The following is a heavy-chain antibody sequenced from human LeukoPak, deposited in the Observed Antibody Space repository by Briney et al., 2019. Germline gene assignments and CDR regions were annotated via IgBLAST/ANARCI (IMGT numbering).Heavy chain of an antibody. CDR2: TDEDGSAK. CDR3: GKDIRGSTSWYGLDY. Sequence: PAGGSLRLSCAASGFTFSGYWMTWVRQAPGKGLEWVANTDEDGSAKYYLGSVKGRFTISRDNSKNSLYLQMNSLRAEDTALYYCGKDIRGSTSWYGLDYWGQGTLVTVSS. CDR1: GFTFSGYW. V-gene: IGHV3-7*03. D-gene: IGHD6-13*01. J-gene: IGHJ4*02.